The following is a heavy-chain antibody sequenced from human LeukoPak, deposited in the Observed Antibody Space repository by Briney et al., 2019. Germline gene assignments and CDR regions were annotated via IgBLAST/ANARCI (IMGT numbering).Heavy chain of an antibody. J-gene: IGHJ4*02. CDR2: IWYDGSNK. Sequence: GGSLRLSCATSGFTFSSYGMHWVRQAPGKGLEWVAVIWYDGSNKYHADSVKGRLTISRDNSKNTLYLQMNSPRAEDTAVYFCARARYSSSPFDYWGQGTLVTVSS. D-gene: IGHD6-13*01. CDR3: ARARYSSSPFDY. CDR1: GFTFSSYG. V-gene: IGHV3-33*01.